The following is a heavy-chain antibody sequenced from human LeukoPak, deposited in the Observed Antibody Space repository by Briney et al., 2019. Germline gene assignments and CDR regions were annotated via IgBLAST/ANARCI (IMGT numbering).Heavy chain of an antibody. CDR1: GYTFTSYG. CDR3: ARGSQWELGLPFDY. J-gene: IGHJ4*02. CDR2: ISAYNGNT. V-gene: IGHV1-18*01. D-gene: IGHD1-26*01. Sequence: ASVKLSCKASGYTFTSYGISWVRQAPAQGLEWMGWISAYNGNTNYAQKLQDRVTMTTDTSTSTAYMELRSLRSDDTAVYYCARGSQWELGLPFDYWGQGTLVTVSS.